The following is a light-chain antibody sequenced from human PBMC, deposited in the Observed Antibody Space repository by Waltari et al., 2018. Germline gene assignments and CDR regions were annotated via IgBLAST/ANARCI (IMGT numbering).Light chain of an antibody. CDR3: MQGMYFPIT. J-gene: IGKJ5*01. Sequence: DIVITQTPLSLSVTPGQSASLSCKSSQNLLHSDCKTFLFWYLQKPGQSPQSRIYEVSSQFSGVPERFSGSGSGTDFTLKISRVEAEDIGVYYCMQGMYFPITFGQGTRLQIE. CDR2: EVS. CDR1: QNLLHSDCKTF. V-gene: IGKV2-29*03.